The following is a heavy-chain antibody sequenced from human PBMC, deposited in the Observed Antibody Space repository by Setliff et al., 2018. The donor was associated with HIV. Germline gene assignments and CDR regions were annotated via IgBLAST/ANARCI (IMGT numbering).Heavy chain of an antibody. CDR3: AKTSPKDGYSSDF. V-gene: IGHV1-18*04. CDR2: ISAYNGHT. Sequence: ASVKVSCKASGYSFTDYPLHWVRQAPGQGLEWMGWISAYNGHTNYVQKFQDRVTMTTDTSTNTAYMELSSLGSDDTAVYYCAKTSPKDGYSSDFWGQGTPVTVSS. CDR1: GYSFTDYP. D-gene: IGHD4-4*01. J-gene: IGHJ4*02.